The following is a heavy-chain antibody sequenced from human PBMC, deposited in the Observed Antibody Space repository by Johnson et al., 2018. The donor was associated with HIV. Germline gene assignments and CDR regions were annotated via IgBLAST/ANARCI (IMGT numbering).Heavy chain of an antibody. CDR2: IKRKTDGETT. D-gene: IGHD1-26*01. Sequence: VQLVESGGGLVKPGGSLRLSCAASGFTFTNAWMHWVRQAPGKGLEWVGRIKRKTDGETTDYTTPVKGRFTISRDDSKNTLYLQMNSLKTEDTAVYYCATDVPSAPYYNAFDIWGQGTTVTVSS. V-gene: IGHV3-15*01. J-gene: IGHJ3*02. CDR1: GFTFTNAW. CDR3: ATDVPSAPYYNAFDI.